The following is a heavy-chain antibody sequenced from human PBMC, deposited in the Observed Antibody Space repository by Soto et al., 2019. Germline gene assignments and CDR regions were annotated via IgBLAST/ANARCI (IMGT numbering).Heavy chain of an antibody. Sequence: QVHLVQSGAEVKKPGASVKVSCKGSGYAFTTYGITWVRQAPEQGLEWMGWISAHNGNTNYAQKLQGRVTVTRDTSTSTAYMELRSLRFDDTAVYYCARGRYGDYWGQGALVTVSS. CDR3: ARGRYGDY. CDR1: GYAFTTYG. J-gene: IGHJ4*02. D-gene: IGHD1-1*01. V-gene: IGHV1-18*01. CDR2: ISAHNGNT.